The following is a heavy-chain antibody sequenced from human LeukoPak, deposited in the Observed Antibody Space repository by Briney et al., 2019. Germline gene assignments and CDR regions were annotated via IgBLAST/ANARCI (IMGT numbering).Heavy chain of an antibody. Sequence: SETLSLTCTVSGGSISSYYWSWLRQPPGKGLEWIGYIYYSGSTNYNPSLKSRVTISVDTSKTQFSLKLSSVTAADTAVYYCARSGYSYGADAFDIWGQGTMVTVSS. CDR1: GGSISSYY. CDR2: IYYSGST. CDR3: ARSGYSYGADAFDI. V-gene: IGHV4-59*01. J-gene: IGHJ3*02. D-gene: IGHD5-18*01.